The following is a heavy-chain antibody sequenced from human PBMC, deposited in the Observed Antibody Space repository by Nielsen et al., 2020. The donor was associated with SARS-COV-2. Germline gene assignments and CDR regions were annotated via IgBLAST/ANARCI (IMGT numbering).Heavy chain of an antibody. CDR3: ARGGYDSFDY. CDR2: ISSSSSYI. Sequence: WIRQPPGKGLEWVSSISSSSSYIYYADSVKGRFTISRDNAKNSLYLQMNSLRAEDTAVYFCARGGYDSFDYWGQGTLVTVSS. V-gene: IGHV3-21*01. D-gene: IGHD5-12*01. J-gene: IGHJ4*02.